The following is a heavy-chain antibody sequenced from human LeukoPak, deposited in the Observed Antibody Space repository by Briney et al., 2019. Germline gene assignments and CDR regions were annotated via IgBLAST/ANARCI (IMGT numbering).Heavy chain of an antibody. CDR2: IYYSGST. Sequence: SETLSLTCTVSGGSINNYYWSWIRQPPGKGLEWIGYIYYSGSTSYNPSLKSRVTISVDTSKNQFSLKLSSVTAADTAVYYCARDGDYGDYGYFDYWGQGTLVTVSS. J-gene: IGHJ4*02. CDR3: ARDGDYGDYGYFDY. CDR1: GGSINNYY. D-gene: IGHD4-17*01. V-gene: IGHV4-59*01.